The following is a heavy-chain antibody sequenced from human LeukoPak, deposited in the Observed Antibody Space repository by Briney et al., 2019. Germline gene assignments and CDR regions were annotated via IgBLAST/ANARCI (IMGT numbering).Heavy chain of an antibody. J-gene: IGHJ4*02. CDR3: ARGGDIVVVPAI. CDR2: INHSGST. V-gene: IGHV4-34*01. D-gene: IGHD2-2*01. CDR1: GGSFSGYY. Sequence: PSETLSLTCAVYGGSFSGYYWSWIRQPPGKGLEWIGEINHSGSTNYNPSLKSRVTISVDTSKNQFSLKLSSVTAADTAVYYCARGGDIVVVPAIWGQGTLVTVSS.